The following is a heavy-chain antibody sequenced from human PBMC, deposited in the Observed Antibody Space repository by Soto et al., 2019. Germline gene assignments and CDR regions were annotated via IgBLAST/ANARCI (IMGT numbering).Heavy chain of an antibody. V-gene: IGHV4-4*07. D-gene: IGHD6-6*01. CDR2: IHSSGNT. Sequence: QVQLQESGPGLVKPSETLSLTCTVSGDSTSSYYWSWIRQPAGKGLEWIGHIHSSGNTHYNPSLKSRVTVSINTSKNQFSLKLRYVTAADTAVYYCAREIAAPNRRIDPWGQGTLVTVSS. CDR3: AREIAAPNRRIDP. J-gene: IGHJ5*02. CDR1: GDSTSSYY.